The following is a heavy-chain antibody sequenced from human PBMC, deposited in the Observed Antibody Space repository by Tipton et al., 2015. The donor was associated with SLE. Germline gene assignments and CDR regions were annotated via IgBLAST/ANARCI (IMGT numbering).Heavy chain of an antibody. Sequence: TLSLTCTVSGGSISFDYWSWIRQPPGQGLEWSGYIYYSGGCTEYNPSLKSRATISADRSKNQFSLKLSSVTAADTAVYYCARVYGDYLPRYGMDVWGQGTTVTVSS. CDR2: IYYSGGCT. V-gene: IGHV4-59*01. J-gene: IGHJ6*02. CDR3: ARVYGDYLPRYGMDV. D-gene: IGHD4-17*01. CDR1: GGSISFDY.